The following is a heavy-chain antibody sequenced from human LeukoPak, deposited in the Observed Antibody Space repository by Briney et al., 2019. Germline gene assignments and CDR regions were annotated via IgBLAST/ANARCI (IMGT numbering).Heavy chain of an antibody. Sequence: ASVKVSCKAFGYTFSSHAMNWVRQAPGQGLELMGWINTNTGIPTYAQGFAGRFVFSLDTSVTTAYLQITSLKAEDTAVYYCARDIVSAGFDIWGQGTMVTVSS. CDR2: INTNTGIP. V-gene: IGHV7-4-1*02. D-gene: IGHD3-16*02. J-gene: IGHJ3*02. CDR1: GYTFSSHA. CDR3: ARDIVSAGFDI.